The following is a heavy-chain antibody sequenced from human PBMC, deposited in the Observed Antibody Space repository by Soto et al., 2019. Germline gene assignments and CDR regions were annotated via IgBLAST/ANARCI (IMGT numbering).Heavy chain of an antibody. V-gene: IGHV3-66*01. Sequence: GSLRLSCAASGFTVSSNYMNWVRQAPGKGLEWVSVIYSGGSTYYADSAKGRFTISRDNSKNTLYLQMNSLRAEDTALYYCARVFSADSSGWYLEYWGQGTLVTVSS. D-gene: IGHD6-19*01. CDR1: GFTVSSNY. CDR2: IYSGGST. J-gene: IGHJ4*02. CDR3: ARVFSADSSGWYLEY.